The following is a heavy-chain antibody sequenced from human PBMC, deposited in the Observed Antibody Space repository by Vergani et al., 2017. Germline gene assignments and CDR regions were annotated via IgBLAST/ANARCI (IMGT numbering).Heavy chain of an antibody. CDR3: ARAXYGSGSYYEYYFDY. CDR1: GYTFTSYD. J-gene: IGHJ4*02. CDR2: MNPNSGNT. D-gene: IGHD3-10*01. V-gene: IGHV1-8*01. Sequence: QVQLVQSGAEVKKPGASVKVSCTASGYTFTSYDINWVRQATGQGLEWMGWMNPNSGNTGYAQKFQGRVTMTRNTSISTAYMELSSLRSEDTAVYYCARAXYGSGSYYEYYFDYWGQGTLVTVSS.